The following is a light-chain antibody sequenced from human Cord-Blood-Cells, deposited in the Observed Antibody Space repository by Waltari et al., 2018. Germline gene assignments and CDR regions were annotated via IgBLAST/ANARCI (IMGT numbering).Light chain of an antibody. CDR2: GAA. CDR1: QSVSSN. V-gene: IGKV3-15*01. Sequence: EIVMTHPPATLSVSPWERATLSCRASQSVSSNLAWYQQKPGQAPRLLIYGAATRATGIPARFSGSGSGTEFTLTISSLQSEDFAVYYCQQYNNWPYTFGHGTKLEIK. J-gene: IGKJ2*01. CDR3: QQYNNWPYT.